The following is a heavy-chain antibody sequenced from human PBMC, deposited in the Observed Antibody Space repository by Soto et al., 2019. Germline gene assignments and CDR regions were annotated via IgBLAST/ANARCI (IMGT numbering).Heavy chain of an antibody. CDR1: GDSISDYFY. V-gene: IGHV4-4*07. J-gene: IGHJ4*02. CDR3: AREVRGGFTGIFDQ. Sequence: SETLSLTCTVSGDSISDYFYWSWIRQPAGKGLEWIGRIYTDGTTEYNPSLKSRVTLSLDKSKNQFSLRLSSVTAADTAVYYFAREVRGGFTGIFDQWGRGSRVTVSS. CDR2: IYTDGTT. D-gene: IGHD2-15*01.